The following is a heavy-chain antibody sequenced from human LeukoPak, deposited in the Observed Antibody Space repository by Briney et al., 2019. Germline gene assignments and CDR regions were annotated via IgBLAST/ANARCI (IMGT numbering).Heavy chain of an antibody. D-gene: IGHD2-8*01. CDR1: GFTFSSYA. V-gene: IGHV3-23*01. Sequence: GGSLRLSCAGSGFTFSSYAMSWVRQAPGKGLEWVSAISDTGATTYDADSVKGRFTISRDNSRSTLYLQMNSLRAEDTALYFCAKDTSIGRYCTNGVCSPFDYWGQGTLVTVSS. CDR2: ISDTGATT. J-gene: IGHJ4*02. CDR3: AKDTSIGRYCTNGVCSPFDY.